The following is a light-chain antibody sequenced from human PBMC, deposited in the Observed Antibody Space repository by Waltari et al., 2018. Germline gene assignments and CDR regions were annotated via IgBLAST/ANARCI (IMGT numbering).Light chain of an antibody. Sequence: EVVMTQSPATLSVSPGDRATLSCRASQSVSSNLAWYQQKPGQAPRLHIYGASTRATGIPARFSGNGSGTEFTLTISSLQSEDFAVYYCQQYNNWPPLFTFGPGTKVDMK. J-gene: IGKJ3*01. CDR1: QSVSSN. CDR2: GAS. V-gene: IGKV3D-15*01. CDR3: QQYNNWPPLFT.